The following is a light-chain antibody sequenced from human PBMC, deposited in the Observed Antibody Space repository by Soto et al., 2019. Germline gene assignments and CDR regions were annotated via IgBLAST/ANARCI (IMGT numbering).Light chain of an antibody. CDR1: QSISSY. CDR2: AAS. Sequence: EIPMTPSPSSLSASLLDRVNITCRASQSISSYLNWYQQKPGKAPKLLIYAASSLQSGVPSRFSGSGSGTDFTLTISSLQPEDFATYYCQQSYSTPLTFGGGTKVDI. V-gene: IGKV1-39*01. CDR3: QQSYSTPLT. J-gene: IGKJ4*01.